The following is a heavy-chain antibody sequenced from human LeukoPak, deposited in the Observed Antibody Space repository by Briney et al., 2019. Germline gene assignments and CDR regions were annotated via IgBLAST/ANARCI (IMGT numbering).Heavy chain of an antibody. D-gene: IGHD3-10*01. CDR2: LHPNNGAT. Sequence: ASVKVSCKASGYIFTGYYMKWVRQAPGQGIEWMGWLHPNNGATNYAQKFQGRITLTRDPSISTAYMELSSLTSDDTAVYFCARWQEGSGTYYIDHWGQGTLVTVSS. CDR3: ARWQEGSGTYYIDH. CDR1: GYIFTGYY. J-gene: IGHJ4*02. V-gene: IGHV1-2*02.